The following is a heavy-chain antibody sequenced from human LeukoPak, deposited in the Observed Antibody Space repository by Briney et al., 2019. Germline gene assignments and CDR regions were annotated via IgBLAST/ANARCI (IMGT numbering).Heavy chain of an antibody. V-gene: IGHV4-39*01. CDR2: IYYSGST. CDR1: AGSISGSLFY. D-gene: IGHD2-2*01. J-gene: IGHJ4*02. CDR3: AKNIYASNSFYFDS. Sequence: PLETLSLTCTGSAGSISGSLFYWSWIRQPPGKGLEWFGSIYYSGSTYYNPSLKSRVTISVDMSKTQFTLNLRSVTAADTAVYYCAKNIYASNSFYFDSWGQGTLVTVSS.